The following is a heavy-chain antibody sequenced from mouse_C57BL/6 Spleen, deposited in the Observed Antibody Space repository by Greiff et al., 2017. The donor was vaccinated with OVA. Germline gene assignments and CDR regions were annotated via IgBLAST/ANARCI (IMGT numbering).Heavy chain of an antibody. J-gene: IGHJ2*01. D-gene: IGHD2-5*01. Sequence: VQVVESGAELMKPGASVKLSCKATGYTFTGYWIEWVKQRPGHGLEWIGEILPGSGSTNYNEKFKGKATFTADTSSNTAYMQLSSLTTEDSAIYYCANEAYYSDYVGYFDDWGKGTTLTVAS. CDR3: ANEAYYSDYVGYFDD. CDR2: ILPGSGST. V-gene: IGHV1-9*01. CDR1: GYTFTGYW.